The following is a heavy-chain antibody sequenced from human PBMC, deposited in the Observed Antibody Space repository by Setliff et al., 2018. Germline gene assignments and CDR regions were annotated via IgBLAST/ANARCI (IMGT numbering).Heavy chain of an antibody. J-gene: IGHJ4*02. CDR2: VHFTGST. D-gene: IGHD6-19*01. V-gene: IGHV4-59*01. CDR1: GASIRNFY. Sequence: KPSETLSLTCNVSGASIRNFYWTWIRQPPGKGLEWIGYVHFTGSTNYNPSLKSRVTMSVDVSKSQFSLRLSSVTAADTAVYYCARKVEQWLTPHFDYRGQGALVTVSS. CDR3: ARKVEQWLTPHFDY.